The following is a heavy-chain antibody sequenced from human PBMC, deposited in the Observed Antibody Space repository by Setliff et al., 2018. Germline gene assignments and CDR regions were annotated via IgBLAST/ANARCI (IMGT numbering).Heavy chain of an antibody. CDR3: ARGINSVRWTPKY. CDR1: ADSMNNNF. V-gene: IGHV4-4*08. D-gene: IGHD1-26*01. Sequence: PSETLSLTCIVSADSMNNNFWTWIRRPPGKGLEWIGYIYPDGTTNYNPSLKSRMTISLDMSKNQFSLTLRSVTAADTAMYYCARGINSVRWTPKYWGRGTLVTVSS. CDR2: IYPDGTT. J-gene: IGHJ4*02.